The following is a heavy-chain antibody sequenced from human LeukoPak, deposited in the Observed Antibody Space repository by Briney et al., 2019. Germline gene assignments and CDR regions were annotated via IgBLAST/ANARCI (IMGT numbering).Heavy chain of an antibody. CDR1: GFTFSIYA. D-gene: IGHD1-20*01. Sequence: PGGSRRLSCAASGFTFSIYAMSWVRQAPGKGLEWVSTISGSGDITYYSDSVKGRFTISRDNSKNTLNLQMNRLRAEDTAVYSCARTGGLTGTNWGQGTLVTVSS. CDR3: ARTGGLTGTN. V-gene: IGHV3-23*01. J-gene: IGHJ4*02. CDR2: ISGSGDIT.